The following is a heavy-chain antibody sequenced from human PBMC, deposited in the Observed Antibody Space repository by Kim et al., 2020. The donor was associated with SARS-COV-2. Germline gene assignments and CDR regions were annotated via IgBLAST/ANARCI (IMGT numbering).Heavy chain of an antibody. CDR3: ARGGEWYSSSWSFDY. J-gene: IGHJ4*02. D-gene: IGHD6-13*01. Sequence: ASVKVSCKASGYTFTSYAMHWVRQAPGQRLEWMGWINAGNGNTKYSQKFQGRVTITRDTSASTAYMELSSLRSEDTAVYYCARGGEWYSSSWSFDYWGQGTLVTVSS. CDR1: GYTFTSYA. V-gene: IGHV1-3*01. CDR2: INAGNGNT.